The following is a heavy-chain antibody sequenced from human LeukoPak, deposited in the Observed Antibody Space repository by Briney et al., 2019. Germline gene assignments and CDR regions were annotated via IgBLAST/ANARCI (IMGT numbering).Heavy chain of an antibody. CDR3: ARTCYYESSGYTFDY. J-gene: IGHJ4*02. CDR2: IYYSGST. D-gene: IGHD3-22*01. Sequence: SETLSLTCTVSGGSISSSTYYWGWIRQPPGKGLEWIGSIYYSGSTYYNPSLKSRVTISGDTSKNQFSLELSSVTSADTAVYFCARTCYYESSGYTFDYWGQGTLVTVSS. V-gene: IGHV4-39*01. CDR1: GGSISSSTYY.